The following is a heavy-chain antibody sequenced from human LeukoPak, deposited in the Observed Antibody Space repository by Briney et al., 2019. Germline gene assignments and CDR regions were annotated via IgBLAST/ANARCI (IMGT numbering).Heavy chain of an antibody. CDR1: GFTFSSYS. V-gene: IGHV3-30-3*01. D-gene: IGHD3-16*01. CDR2: ISYDGFKK. Sequence: GGSLRLSCAASGFTFSSYSMHWVRQAPGKGLEGVAVISYDGFKKYYADPVKGRFTISRDNSKNTLYLQMNSPRAEDTAVYYCARDLRTAVGGDLGLWGQGTLVTVSS. J-gene: IGHJ1*01. CDR3: ARDLRTAVGGDLGL.